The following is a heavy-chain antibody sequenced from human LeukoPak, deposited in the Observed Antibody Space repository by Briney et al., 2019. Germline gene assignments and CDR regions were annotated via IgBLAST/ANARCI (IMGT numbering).Heavy chain of an antibody. V-gene: IGHV3-21*05. J-gene: IGHJ4*02. CDR2: ISYSCSYT. CDR1: GFTFSSYC. D-gene: IGHD2-2*01. CDR3: AREGQLLSLRGFDD. Sequence: GGSLRLFCAASGFTFSSYCMNWVSQAPGKGLEWVSDISYSCSYTFYADAVKGTFTIARDNAKNSLYLQMNSLRAEDTAVYDCAREGQLLSLRGFDDWGQGTLVTVSS.